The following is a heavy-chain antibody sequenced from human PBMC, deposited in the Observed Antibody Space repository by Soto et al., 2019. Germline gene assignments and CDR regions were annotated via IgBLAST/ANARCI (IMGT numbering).Heavy chain of an antibody. CDR2: IYYTGKA. CDR1: GATIDRVSYY. V-gene: IGHV4-39*07. J-gene: IGHJ4*02. CDR3: VRASTLNY. Sequence: QLQLQESGPGLAKPPETLALTCSVSGATIDRVSYYWGWVRQPPGKGLEWIGSIYYTGKAYYSPSINSRVTISVGTSKNQFSMQLNTMTSAETAVYYCVRASTLNYGGQGILVTVSS.